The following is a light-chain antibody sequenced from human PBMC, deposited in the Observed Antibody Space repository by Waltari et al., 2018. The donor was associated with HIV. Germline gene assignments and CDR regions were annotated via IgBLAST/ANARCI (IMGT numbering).Light chain of an antibody. Sequence: QSALPQPPSASGSPGQAVSISCTATSSNVGAYHYVSWYQPPPGNTTKLIIHQVTKRPSGVPDRFSGSKSGNTASLTVSGLQPEDEADYYGISYVGNNIYVFGTGTKVTVL. CDR2: QVT. CDR3: ISYVGNNIYV. J-gene: IGLJ1*01. V-gene: IGLV2-8*01. CDR1: SSNVGAYHY.